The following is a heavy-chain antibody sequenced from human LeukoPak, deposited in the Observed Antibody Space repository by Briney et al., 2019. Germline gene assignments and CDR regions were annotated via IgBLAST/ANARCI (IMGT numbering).Heavy chain of an antibody. V-gene: IGHV3-43*02. CDR2: ISGNGDST. Sequence: VGSLRLSCVASGFTLDDYALHWVRQAPGKGLEWISLISGNGDSTYYVDSVKGRFTISRDNSKNSLYLQMSSLRVEDTALYYCAKGVRSGTNYHCFDPWGQGTLVTVSS. CDR3: AKGVRSGTNYHCFDP. D-gene: IGHD1-26*01. CDR1: GFTLDDYA. J-gene: IGHJ5*02.